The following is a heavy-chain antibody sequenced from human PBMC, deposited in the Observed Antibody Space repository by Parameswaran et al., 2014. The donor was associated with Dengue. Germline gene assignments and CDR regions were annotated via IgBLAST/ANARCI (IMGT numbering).Heavy chain of an antibody. J-gene: IGHJ6*04. CDR3: ARLTSYYYYGMDV. V-gene: IGHV4-39*01. D-gene: IGHD4-11*01. CDR2: IYYSGST. Sequence: WIRQPPGKGLEWIGSIYYSGSTYYNPSLKSRLTISVDTSKNQFSLKLSSVTAADTAVYYCARLTSYYYYGMDVWAKDHGHRLL.